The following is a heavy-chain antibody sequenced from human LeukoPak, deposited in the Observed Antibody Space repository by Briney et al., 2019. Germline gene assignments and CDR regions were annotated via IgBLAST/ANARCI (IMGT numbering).Heavy chain of an antibody. V-gene: IGHV3-48*03. CDR2: IISGGTTQ. J-gene: IGHJ4*02. D-gene: IGHD5-12*01. CDR3: ARDTVDGPFVTSLDY. CDR1: GFTFSTYE. Sequence: GGSLRLSCSASGFTFSTYEMNWVRQTPGKGLEWVAHIISGGTTQYYADSVRGRFTVSRDNAKNSLYLHMNSLRAEGTAVYYCARDTVDGPFVTSLDYWGQGARVTVSS.